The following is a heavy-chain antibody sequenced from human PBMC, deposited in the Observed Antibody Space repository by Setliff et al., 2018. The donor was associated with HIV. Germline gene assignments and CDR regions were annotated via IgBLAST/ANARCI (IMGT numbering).Heavy chain of an antibody. Sequence: SETLSLTCTVSGDSISSGGYYWTWIRQHPGKGLEWIGYISYSGSIYYKVSLKSRLTISTDTSENQFSLRLTSVTAADTALYYCARGGGVRDAFDIWGHGTLVTVSS. J-gene: IGHJ3*02. CDR2: ISYSGSI. CDR1: GDSISSGGYY. V-gene: IGHV4-31*03. D-gene: IGHD3-16*01. CDR3: ARGGGVRDAFDI.